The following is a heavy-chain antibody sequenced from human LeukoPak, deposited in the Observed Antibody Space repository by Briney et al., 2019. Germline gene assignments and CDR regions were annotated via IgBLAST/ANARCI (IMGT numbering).Heavy chain of an antibody. CDR2: INHSGST. D-gene: IGHD5-24*01. V-gene: IGHV4-34*01. CDR1: GGSFSGYY. CDR3: ARGEDGYNFDY. Sequence: SETVSLTCAVYGGSFSGYYWSWIRQPPGKGLEWIGEINHSGSTNYNPSLKSRVTISVDTSKNQFSLKLSSVTAADTAVYYCARGEDGYNFDYWGQGTLVTVSS. J-gene: IGHJ4*02.